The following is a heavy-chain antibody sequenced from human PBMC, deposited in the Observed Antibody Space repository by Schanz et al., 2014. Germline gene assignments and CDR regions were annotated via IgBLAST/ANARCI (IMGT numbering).Heavy chain of an antibody. CDR3: AKVAPAATYLDS. V-gene: IGHV3-11*01. CDR1: GFTFSDYY. CDR2: ISDSGDST. J-gene: IGHJ4*02. D-gene: IGHD2-2*01. Sequence: QVQLVDSGGGLVKPGGSLRLSCAASGFTFSDYYMTWIRQAPGKGLGWVSDISDSGDSTHYADSVKGRFTISRDNAKNSLFLQMNSLSAEDTAVYYCAKVAPAATYLDSWGLGTLVTVSS.